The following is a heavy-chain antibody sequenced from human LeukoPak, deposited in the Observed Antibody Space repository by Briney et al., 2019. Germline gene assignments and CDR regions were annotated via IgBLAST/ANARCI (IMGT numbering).Heavy chain of an antibody. D-gene: IGHD6-19*01. CDR2: IRGSGGGT. Sequence: GSLRLSCAASGFTLSSYAMSWVRQAPGKGLEWVSAIRGSGGGTYYADSVKGRFTISRDNSKNTLYLQMNSLRDEDTALYYCAKAGIGVVGYFDYWGQGTLVTVSS. J-gene: IGHJ4*02. V-gene: IGHV3-23*01. CDR3: AKAGIGVVGYFDY. CDR1: GFTLSSYA.